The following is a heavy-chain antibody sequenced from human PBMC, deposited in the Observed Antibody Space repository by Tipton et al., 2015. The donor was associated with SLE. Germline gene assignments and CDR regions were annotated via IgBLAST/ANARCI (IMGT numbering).Heavy chain of an antibody. J-gene: IGHJ4*02. Sequence: QSGAEVKKPGASVKVSCKAYGYTFTTYGISWMRQAPGQGLEWMGWISPYNGNTDSAQNLQGRVTMTADTSTTTAYMELRSLRTDDTAVYYCARSYYGSRHYYTHADHWGQGTQVTVSS. CDR1: GYTFTTYG. D-gene: IGHD3-10*01. CDR3: ARSYYGSRHYYTHADH. CDR2: ISPYNGNT. V-gene: IGHV1-18*01.